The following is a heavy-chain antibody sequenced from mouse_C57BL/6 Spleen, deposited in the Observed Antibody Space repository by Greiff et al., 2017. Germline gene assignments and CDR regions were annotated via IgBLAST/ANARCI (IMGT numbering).Heavy chain of an antibody. D-gene: IGHD1-1*01. CDR3: ARRGLYYYGSSLYWYFDV. J-gene: IGHJ1*03. CDR2: IDPSDSYT. V-gene: IGHV1-69*01. CDR1: GYTFTSYW. Sequence: VQLQQSGAELVMPGASVKLSCKASGYTFTSYWMHWVKQRPGQGLEWIGEIDPSDSYTNYNQKFKGKSTLTVDKSSSTAYMQLSSLTSEDSAVYYCARRGLYYYGSSLYWYFDVWGTGTTVTVSS.